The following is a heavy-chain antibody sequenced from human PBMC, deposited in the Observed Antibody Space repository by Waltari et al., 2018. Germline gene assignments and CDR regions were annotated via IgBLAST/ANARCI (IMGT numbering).Heavy chain of an antibody. CDR1: GGTLTSSG. Sequence: QVQLVQSGAEVRPPGSSVKVSCKDSGGTLTSSGITLLRQPPGQGLEWVGGIIPIFGTANYAQRFQDRVTMTSDVSTSTAYMEMRSLRSDDTAVYYCARDVIRAHDDGIYVARGWFDLWGQGTLVTVSS. CDR2: IIPIFGTA. D-gene: IGHD4-17*01. J-gene: IGHJ5*02. CDR3: ARDVIRAHDDGIYVARGWFDL. V-gene: IGHV1-69*13.